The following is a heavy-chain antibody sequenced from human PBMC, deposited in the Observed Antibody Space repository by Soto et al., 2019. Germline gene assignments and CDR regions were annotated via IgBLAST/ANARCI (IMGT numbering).Heavy chain of an antibody. Sequence: SETLSLTCTVSGGSISSSSYYWGWIRQPPGKGPECIGSIYYSGSTYYNPSLKSRVTISVDTSKNQFSLKLSSVTAADTAVYYCARQGYCSGGSCYSYYYYGMDVWGQGTTVTVSS. V-gene: IGHV4-39*01. CDR3: ARQGYCSGGSCYSYYYYGMDV. D-gene: IGHD2-15*01. J-gene: IGHJ6*02. CDR1: GGSISSSSYY. CDR2: IYYSGST.